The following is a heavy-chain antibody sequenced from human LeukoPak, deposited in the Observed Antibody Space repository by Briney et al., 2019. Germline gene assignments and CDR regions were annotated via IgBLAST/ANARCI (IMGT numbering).Heavy chain of an antibody. Sequence: SVKVSCKASGGTFSSYAISWVRQAPGQGPEWMGGIIPIFGTANYAQKFQGRVTITADESTSTAYMELSSLRSEDTAVYYCARLGPRRGWIQLLGLVWGQGTLVTVSS. J-gene: IGHJ4*02. CDR3: ARLGPRRGWIQLLGLV. D-gene: IGHD5-18*01. CDR1: GGTFSSYA. CDR2: IIPIFGTA. V-gene: IGHV1-69*13.